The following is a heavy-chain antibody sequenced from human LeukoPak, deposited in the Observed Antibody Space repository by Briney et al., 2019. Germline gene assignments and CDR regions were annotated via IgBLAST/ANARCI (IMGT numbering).Heavy chain of an antibody. CDR3: ARDDILTGYYSGQTRKQSPGSIRGEYFQH. CDR1: GGTFSSYA. CDR2: IIPILGIA. Sequence: SVKVSCKASGGTFSSYAISWVRQAPGQGLEWMRRIIPILGIANYAQKFQGRVTITADKSTSTAYMELSSLRSEDTAVYYCARDDILTGYYSGQTRKQSPGSIRGEYFQHWGQGTLVTVSS. J-gene: IGHJ1*01. D-gene: IGHD3-9*01. V-gene: IGHV1-69*04.